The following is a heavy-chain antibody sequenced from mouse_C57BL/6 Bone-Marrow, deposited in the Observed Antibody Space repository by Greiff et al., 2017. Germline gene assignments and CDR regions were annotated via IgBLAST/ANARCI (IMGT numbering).Heavy chain of an antibody. CDR2: ISSGGDYI. D-gene: IGHD1-1*01. J-gene: IGHJ4*01. V-gene: IGHV5-9-1*02. CDR3: TRGYGSSPYYAMDY. Sequence: VQGVESGEGLVKPGGSLKLSCAASGFTFSSYAMSWVRQTPEKRLEWVAYISSGGDYIYYADTVKGRFTISRDNARNTLYLQMSSLKSEDTAMYYCTRGYGSSPYYAMDYWGQGTSVTVSS. CDR1: GFTFSSYA.